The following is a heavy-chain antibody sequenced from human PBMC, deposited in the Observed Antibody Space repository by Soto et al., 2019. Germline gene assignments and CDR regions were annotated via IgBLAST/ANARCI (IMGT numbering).Heavy chain of an antibody. V-gene: IGHV1-69*01. CDR1: GGTFSSYA. CDR2: IIPIFGTA. Sequence: QVQLVQSGAEVKKPGSSVKVSCKASGGTFSSYAISWVRQAPGQGLEWMGGIIPIFGTANYAQKFQGRVTITADESTSTAYMELSSLRSEDTAVYYCAMTYYYDSSGYYLTHRNDYWGQGTLVTVSS. CDR3: AMTYYYDSSGYYLTHRNDY. J-gene: IGHJ4*02. D-gene: IGHD3-22*01.